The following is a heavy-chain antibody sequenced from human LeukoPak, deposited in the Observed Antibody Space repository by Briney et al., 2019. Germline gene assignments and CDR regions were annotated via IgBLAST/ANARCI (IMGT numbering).Heavy chain of an antibody. V-gene: IGHV4-39*01. CDR1: GGSISSSSYY. Sequence: SETLSLTCTVSGGSISSSSYYWGWIRQPPGKGLEWIGSIYYSGSTYYNPSLKSRVTISVDTSKNQFSLKLSSVTAADTAVYYCARSFGAPGSTTVVTRDPFYNYFDYWGQGTLVTVSS. CDR2: IYYSGST. CDR3: ARSFGAPGSTTVVTRDPFYNYFDY. D-gene: IGHD4-23*01. J-gene: IGHJ4*02.